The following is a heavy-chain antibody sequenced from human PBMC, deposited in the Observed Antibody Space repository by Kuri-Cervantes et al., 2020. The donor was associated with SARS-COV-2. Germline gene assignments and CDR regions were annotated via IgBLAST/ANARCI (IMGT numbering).Heavy chain of an antibody. J-gene: IGHJ6*03. CDR3: AKSWGYCSSTSCYTRHYYYYMDV. CDR2: ISYDGSNK. D-gene: IGHD2-2*02. Sequence: GESLKISCAACFSRSWMHWVCQAPEKGLEWVAVISYDGSNKYYADSVKGRFTISRDNSKNTLYLQMNSLRAEDTAVYYCAKSWGYCSSTSCYTRHYYYYMDVWGKGTTVPSP. CDR1: FSRSW. V-gene: IGHV3-30*18.